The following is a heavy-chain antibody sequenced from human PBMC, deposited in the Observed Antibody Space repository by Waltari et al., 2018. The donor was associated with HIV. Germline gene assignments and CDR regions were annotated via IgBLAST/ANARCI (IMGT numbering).Heavy chain of an antibody. Sequence: EVQLVESGGGLVQPGGSLRLSCAASGFTFSSYWRHWVRHCPGKGLGWVSRLNSDGSSTSYADSVKGRFTISRDNAKNTLYLQMNSLRAEDTAVYYCARGGDFWSDRGFDYWGQGTLVTVSS. CDR1: GFTFSSYW. CDR2: LNSDGSST. D-gene: IGHD3-3*01. V-gene: IGHV3-74*01. CDR3: ARGGDFWSDRGFDY. J-gene: IGHJ4*02.